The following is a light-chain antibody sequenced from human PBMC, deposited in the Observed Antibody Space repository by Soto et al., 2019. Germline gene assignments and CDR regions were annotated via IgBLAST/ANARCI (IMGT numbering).Light chain of an antibody. J-gene: IGLJ1*01. V-gene: IGLV2-11*01. Sequence: QSALTHPRSVSGSPGQSFTISCTGTSSDVGGYNYVSWYQHHTGKAPKLMIYDVDKRPSGVPGRFSGSKSGNTASLTISGLQAEDEADYYCSSYTTSGSLFYVFGTGTKVTVL. CDR2: DVD. CDR1: SSDVGGYNY. CDR3: SSYTTSGSLFYV.